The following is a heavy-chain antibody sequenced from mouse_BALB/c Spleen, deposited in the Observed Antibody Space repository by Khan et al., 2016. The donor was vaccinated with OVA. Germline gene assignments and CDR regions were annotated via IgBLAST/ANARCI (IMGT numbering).Heavy chain of an antibody. CDR3: ARKHGSYFDY. J-gene: IGHJ2*01. D-gene: IGHD1-1*01. CDR1: GYSFTGYF. V-gene: IGHV1-20*02. CDR2: INPHIGET. Sequence: IQLVQSGPELVKPGASVKISCKASGYSFTGYFMNWVMQSHGKSLEWIGRINPHIGETFYNQKFKGKAILTVDESSSTVHMELRSLASEDSAVYYCARKHGSYFDYWGQGTTLTVSS.